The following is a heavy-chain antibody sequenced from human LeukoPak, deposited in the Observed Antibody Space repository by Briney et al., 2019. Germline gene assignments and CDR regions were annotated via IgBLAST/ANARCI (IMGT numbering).Heavy chain of an antibody. Sequence: GGSLRLSCVASGFNFKAYAMSWVRQAPRNGLEWVSTLTDTGGNTYYADSVKGRFTMSRDNSRNMLYLQMNSLRAEDTAVYYCAKYFWSKKVIDYWGQGTLVTVSS. D-gene: IGHD2-8*02. CDR1: GFNFKAYA. V-gene: IGHV3-23*01. CDR3: AKYFWSKKVIDY. CDR2: LTDTGGNT. J-gene: IGHJ4*02.